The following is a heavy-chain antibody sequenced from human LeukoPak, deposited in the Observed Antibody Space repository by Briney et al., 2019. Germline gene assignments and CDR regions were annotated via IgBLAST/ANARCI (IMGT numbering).Heavy chain of an antibody. Sequence: ASVRVSCKASGYTFTGYYMHWVGQAPGQGLEGMGWINPSSGGTNYAQKFQGRVTMTRDTSISTAYMELSSLKASDTAMYYCARHRDSCLNAVCYPDYWGQGTLVTVSS. J-gene: IGHJ4*02. CDR2: INPSSGGT. V-gene: IGHV1-2*02. D-gene: IGHD2-8*01. CDR1: GYTFTGYY. CDR3: ARHRDSCLNAVCYPDY.